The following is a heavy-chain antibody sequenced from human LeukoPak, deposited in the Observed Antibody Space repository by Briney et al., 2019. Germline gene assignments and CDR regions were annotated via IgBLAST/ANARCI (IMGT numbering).Heavy chain of an antibody. CDR3: ASTKINYDSSGYRYWYFDL. J-gene: IGHJ2*01. CDR2: IYYSGST. CDR1: GGSISSGGYY. Sequence: SETLSLTCTVSGGSISSGGYYWSWIRQHPGKGLEWIGYIYYSGSTCYNPSLKSRVTISVDTSKNQFSLKLSSVTAADTAVYYCASTKINYDSSGYRYWYFDLWGRGTLVTVSS. V-gene: IGHV4-31*03. D-gene: IGHD3-22*01.